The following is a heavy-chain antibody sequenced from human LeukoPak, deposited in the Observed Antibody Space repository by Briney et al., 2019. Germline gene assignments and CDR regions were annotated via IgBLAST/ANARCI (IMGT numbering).Heavy chain of an antibody. CDR3: ARASLWNQLHYFDY. J-gene: IGHJ4*02. Sequence: SGTLSLTCAVSGGSISNSNWWSWVRQPPGKGLEWIGEIYHSGSTTYNPSLKSRVTISVDKSKNQFSLKLSSVTAADTAVYYCARASLWNQLHYFDYWGQGTLVTVSS. CDR1: GGSISNSNW. D-gene: IGHD1-1*01. V-gene: IGHV4-4*02. CDR2: IYHSGST.